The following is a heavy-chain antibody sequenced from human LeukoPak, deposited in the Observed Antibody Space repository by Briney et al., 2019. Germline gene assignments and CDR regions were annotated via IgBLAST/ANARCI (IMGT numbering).Heavy chain of an antibody. CDR1: GFTFYMYA. J-gene: IGHJ5*01. V-gene: IGHV3-23*01. CDR3: AKDRPNFHENSGHYYRRDGDS. CDR2: MCGAARCT. Sequence: PGGSLRPSCQGSGFTFYMYAMSWVRQAPGKGLEWVASMCGAARCTFYPDSVKGRFTISRDNYKNVLYLRMNSLTAEDTAIYYCAKDRPNFHENSGHYYRRDGDSWGQGTLVTVSS. D-gene: IGHD3-22*01.